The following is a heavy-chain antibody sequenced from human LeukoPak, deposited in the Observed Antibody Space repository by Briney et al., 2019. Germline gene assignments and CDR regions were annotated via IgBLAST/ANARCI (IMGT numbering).Heavy chain of an antibody. V-gene: IGHV3-23*01. CDR3: ARDVGASAPDAFDI. Sequence: PGGSLRLSXAASGFTFSSYAMTWVRQAPGKGLEWVSAISGNGGSTYYEDSVKGRFTISRDNAKNSLYLQMNSLRAEDTDVYYCARDVGASAPDAFDIWGQGTMVTVSS. CDR1: GFTFSSYA. J-gene: IGHJ3*02. D-gene: IGHD1-26*01. CDR2: ISGNGGST.